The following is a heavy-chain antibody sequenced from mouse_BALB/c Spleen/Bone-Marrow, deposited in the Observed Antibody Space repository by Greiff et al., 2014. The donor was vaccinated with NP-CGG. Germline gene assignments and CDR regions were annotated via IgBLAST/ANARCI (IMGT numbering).Heavy chain of an antibody. Sequence: VQLQQSGPELVRPGVSVKISCKGSGYTFTDYAMHWVKQSHAKSLEWVGVISTYSGNTNYNQKFKGKATMTVDKSSSTAYMELARLTSEDSAIYYCARPRQLGLAFYATDYWGQGTTVTVSS. D-gene: IGHD3-1*01. V-gene: IGHV1-67*01. CDR3: ARPRQLGLAFYATDY. J-gene: IGHJ4*01. CDR2: ISTYSGNT. CDR1: GYTFTDYA.